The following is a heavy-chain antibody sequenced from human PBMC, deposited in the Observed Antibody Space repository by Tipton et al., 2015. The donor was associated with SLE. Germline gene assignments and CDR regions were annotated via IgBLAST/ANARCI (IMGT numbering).Heavy chain of an antibody. J-gene: IGHJ4*02. CDR2: IYPADSDT. CDR1: GYSFTDYW. V-gene: IGHV5-51*01. D-gene: IGHD5-12*01. Sequence: QSGPEVKKPGESLKISCKGSGYSFTDYWIGWVRQMPGKGLEWMGIIYPADSDTRYSPSFQGQVTISADKSISTAYLHWSSLKAPDTAMYYCARGTLAATSRFAYWGQGTLVTVSS. CDR3: ARGTLAATSRFAY.